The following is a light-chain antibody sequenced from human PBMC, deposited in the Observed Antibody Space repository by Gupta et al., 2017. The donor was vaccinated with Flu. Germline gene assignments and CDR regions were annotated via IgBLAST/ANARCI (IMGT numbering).Light chain of an antibody. CDR3: MQAQQPPQT. J-gene: IGKJ2*01. CDR1: QSLLHSNGYIY. CDR2: VGS. Sequence: VSPGEPASISCSSSQSLLHSNGYIYLDWYLQKPGQPQQLLIYVGSYRASGVPDRFSVSGSDTDFTLKIKRVEAEDVGVYYCMQAQQPPQTFGQGTKMEI. V-gene: IGKV2-28*01.